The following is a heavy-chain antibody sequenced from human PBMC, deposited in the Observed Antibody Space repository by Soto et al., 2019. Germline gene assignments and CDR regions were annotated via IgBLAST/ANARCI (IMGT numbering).Heavy chain of an antibody. D-gene: IGHD6-19*01. Sequence: PGGSLRLSCAASGFSFSEYSMTWVRQAPGKGLQWVSAISGDTATTHYADSVKGRFTISRDNSRDTLYLQMNSLRVEDTAIYYCAKPLQQWLLQGSGVDVWGPGTTVTVSS. V-gene: IGHV3-23*01. CDR2: ISGDTATT. CDR1: GFSFSEYS. J-gene: IGHJ6*02. CDR3: AKPLQQWLLQGSGVDV.